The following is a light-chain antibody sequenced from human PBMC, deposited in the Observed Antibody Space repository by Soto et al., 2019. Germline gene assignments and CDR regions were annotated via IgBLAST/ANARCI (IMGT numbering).Light chain of an antibody. CDR1: QSVSSSS. V-gene: IGKV3-20*01. CDR2: GAS. CDR3: QQYNSYSPT. Sequence: GLKKSAGAVSLNPGERATLSCRANQSVSSSSLAWYQHKRGQAPRLLIHGASSRATGIPDRFSGSGSGTEFTLTISFLQPGDSAPYYCQQYNSYSPTFDQVTIVAIK. J-gene: IGKJ1*01.